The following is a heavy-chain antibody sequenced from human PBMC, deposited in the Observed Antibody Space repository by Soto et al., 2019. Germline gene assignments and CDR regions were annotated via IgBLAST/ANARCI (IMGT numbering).Heavy chain of an antibody. Sequence: ASVKVSCKASGGTFSSYTISWVRQAPGQGLEWMGRIIPILGIANYAQKFQGRVTITADKSTSTAYMELSSLRSEDTAVYHCARDQEDIVVVPAATRRYYYYYYMDVWGKGTTVTVSS. J-gene: IGHJ6*03. CDR1: GGTFSSYT. V-gene: IGHV1-69*04. D-gene: IGHD2-2*01. CDR3: ARDQEDIVVVPAATRRYYYYYYMDV. CDR2: IIPILGIA.